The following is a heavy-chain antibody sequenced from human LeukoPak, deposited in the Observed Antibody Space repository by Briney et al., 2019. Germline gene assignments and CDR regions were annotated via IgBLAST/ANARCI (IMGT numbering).Heavy chain of an antibody. J-gene: IGHJ4*01. D-gene: IGHD1-26*01. CDR1: GVTLSNYA. V-gene: IGHV3-23*01. Sequence: GGSLRLSCVASGVTLSNYAMSWARQAPGKGLEWVSGISSSGSGGNTYYADSVKGRFTISRDSSRNTLFLHMNTLRAEDTAIYYCAKDAHSGSYFDYWGQGILVTVSS. CDR2: ISSSGSGGNT. CDR3: AKDAHSGSYFDY.